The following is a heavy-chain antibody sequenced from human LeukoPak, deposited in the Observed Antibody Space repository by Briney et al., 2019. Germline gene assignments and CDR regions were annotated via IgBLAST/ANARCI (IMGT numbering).Heavy chain of an antibody. V-gene: IGHV3-21*01. CDR3: AREAYGSGNYPFDL. CDR2: ITSNSANM. D-gene: IGHD3-10*01. CDR1: GLAFNKYY. J-gene: IGHJ4*02. Sequence: GGSLRLSCSASGLAFNKYYMNWVRQAPGKGLEWASSITSNSANMYYGDSVKGRFTISRDNAKNSLYLQMNSLRAEDTAVYYCAREAYGSGNYPFDLWGQGTLVTLSS.